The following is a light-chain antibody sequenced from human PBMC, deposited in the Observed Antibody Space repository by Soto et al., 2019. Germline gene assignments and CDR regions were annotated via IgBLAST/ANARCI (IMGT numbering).Light chain of an antibody. CDR2: EVN. CDR3: ISYAGNHNLV. Sequence: QSVLTRPPSASGSPGQSVTISCTGTSSDVGAYIYVSWYQQHPGTAPKLIIYEVNKRPSGVPDRFSGSRSGNTASLTVSGLQPEDAADYYCISYAGNHNLVFGGGTK. CDR1: SSDVGAYIY. V-gene: IGLV2-8*01. J-gene: IGLJ2*01.